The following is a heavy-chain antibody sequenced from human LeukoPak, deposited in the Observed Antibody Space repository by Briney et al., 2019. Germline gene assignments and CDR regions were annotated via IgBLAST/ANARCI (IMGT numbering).Heavy chain of an antibody. J-gene: IGHJ6*02. Sequence: SETLSLTCTVSGGSISSYYWSWVRQPPGKGLEWIGYIYYSGSTNYNPSLKSRVTISVDTSKNQFSLKLSSVTAADTAVYYCARDGYYDFWSGPTSSYSYGMDVWGQGTTVTVSS. D-gene: IGHD3-3*01. CDR2: IYYSGST. CDR1: GGSISSYY. V-gene: IGHV4-59*01. CDR3: ARDGYYDFWSGPTSSYSYGMDV.